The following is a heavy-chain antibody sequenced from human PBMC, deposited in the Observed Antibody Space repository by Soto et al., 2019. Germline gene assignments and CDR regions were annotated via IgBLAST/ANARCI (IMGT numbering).Heavy chain of an antibody. J-gene: IGHJ4*02. V-gene: IGHV2-5*01. CDR1: GFSLDTTEVG. Sequence: QITLKESGPTLVKPTQTLTLTCSFSGFSLDTTEVGVGWIRQPPGKALEWLALVYWNDDKRYRPSLESRLTITKDTTKDQVVLTMTNMDPVDTGTYYCVHSRTISRWLLWVSWGQGTLVTVSS. CDR3: VHSRTISRWLLWVS. D-gene: IGHD5-12*01. CDR2: VYWNDDK.